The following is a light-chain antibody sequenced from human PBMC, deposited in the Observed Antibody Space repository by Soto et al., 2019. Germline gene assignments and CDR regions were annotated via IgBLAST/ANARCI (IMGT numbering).Light chain of an antibody. CDR1: SSNIGAGYD. V-gene: IGLV1-40*01. CDR2: GNI. CDR3: QSLDSTLSARYV. J-gene: IGLJ1*01. Sequence: QSVLTQPPSVYGAPAQRVTISCTGSSSNIGAGYDVHWYQQRPGTAPKLLIFGNINRPSGVPDLCSGSKSGTSASLAITGREAEDEGDYYCQSLDSTLSARYVFGTGTK.